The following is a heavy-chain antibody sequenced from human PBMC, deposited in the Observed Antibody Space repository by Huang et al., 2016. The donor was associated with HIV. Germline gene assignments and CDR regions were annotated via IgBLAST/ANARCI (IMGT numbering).Heavy chain of an antibody. D-gene: IGHD1-7*01. V-gene: IGHV3-7*01. CDR2: IKQDESEK. Sequence: VESGGRLVQPGGSIRLSCVGSTFRFGAYWMSWVRQSPGKGLEWVANIKQDESEKYYVDSVKGRFNISRDNAKKVLFLEMNNVRVEDTATYYCATKTAAIDIWGQGTTVTVS. CDR3: ATKTAAIDI. J-gene: IGHJ6*02. CDR1: TFRFGAYW.